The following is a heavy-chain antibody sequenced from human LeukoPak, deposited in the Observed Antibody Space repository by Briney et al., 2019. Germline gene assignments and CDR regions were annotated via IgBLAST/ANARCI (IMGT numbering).Heavy chain of an antibody. CDR1: GFSFSSYD. J-gene: IGHJ3*02. CDR3: ARDLLWFGELSGAFDI. D-gene: IGHD3-10*01. V-gene: IGHV3-21*01. Sequence: GGSLRLSCAASGFSFSSYDMNWVRQAPGKGLEWVSSISSSSSYIYHADSVKGRFTISRDNAKNSLYLQMNSLRAEDTAVYYCARDLLWFGELSGAFDIWGQGTMVTVSS. CDR2: ISSSSSYI.